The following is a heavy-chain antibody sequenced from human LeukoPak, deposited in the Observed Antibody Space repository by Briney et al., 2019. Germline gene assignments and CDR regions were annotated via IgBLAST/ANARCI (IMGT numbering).Heavy chain of an antibody. D-gene: IGHD3-16*01. J-gene: IGHJ6*02. Sequence: GRSLRLSCAASGFTFSSYWMNWARQAPGKGLEWVASINHNGNVNYYVDSVKGRFTISRDNAKNSLYLQMSNLRAEDTAVYFCAKGGGLDVWGQGATVTVSS. CDR1: GFTFSSYW. CDR2: INHNGNVN. V-gene: IGHV3-7*03. CDR3: AKGGGLDV.